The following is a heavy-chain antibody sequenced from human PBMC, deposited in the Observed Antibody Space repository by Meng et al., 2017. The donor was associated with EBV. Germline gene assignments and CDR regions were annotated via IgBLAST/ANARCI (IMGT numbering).Heavy chain of an antibody. CDR1: GFTFSGSA. CDR3: TRLDGSYIYY. D-gene: IGHD1-26*01. V-gene: IGHV3-73*02. J-gene: IGHJ4*02. Sequence: VQLVGAGGGLVQPGGSLKLSCAASGFTFSGSAMHWVRQASGKGLEWVGRIRSKANSYATAYAASVKGRFTISRDDSKNTAYLQMNSLKTEDTAVYYCTRLDGSYIYYWGQGTLVTVSS. CDR2: IRSKANSYAT.